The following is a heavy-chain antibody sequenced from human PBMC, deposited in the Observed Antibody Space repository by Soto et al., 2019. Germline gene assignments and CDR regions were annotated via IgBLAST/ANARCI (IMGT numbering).Heavy chain of an antibody. D-gene: IGHD3-22*01. V-gene: IGHV4-30-2*01. CDR1: GGSISSGGYS. J-gene: IGHJ3*02. Sequence: SETLSLTCAVSGGSISSGGYSWSWIRQPPGKGLEWIGYIYHSGSTYYNPSLKSRVTISVDRSKNQFSLKLSSVTAADTAVYYCARVGYYYDSSGYYDAFDIWGQGTMVTVSS. CDR2: IYHSGST. CDR3: ARVGYYYDSSGYYDAFDI.